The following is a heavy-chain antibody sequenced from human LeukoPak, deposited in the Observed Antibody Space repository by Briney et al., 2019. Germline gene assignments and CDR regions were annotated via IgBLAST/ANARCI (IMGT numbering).Heavy chain of an antibody. D-gene: IGHD4-17*01. J-gene: IGHJ4*02. CDR1: GFALSSHW. CDR2: VNRDGSET. CDR3: ARLGARQILEY. V-gene: IGHV3-7*01. Sequence: PGGSLRLSCAASGFALSSHWMTWVRQVPGRGPEWVANVNRDGSETYYLDSVKGRFTISKDNAKNSLYLQMNSLRAEDTAVYYCARLGARQILEYWGQGTLVTVSS.